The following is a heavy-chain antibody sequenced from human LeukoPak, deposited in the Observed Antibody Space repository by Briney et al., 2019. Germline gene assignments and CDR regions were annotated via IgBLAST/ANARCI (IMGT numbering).Heavy chain of an antibody. CDR1: GFTLSSYG. CDR3: APDAFDI. J-gene: IGHJ3*02. Sequence: GGSLRLSCAASGFTLSSYGMHWVRQAPGKGLEWVAVISYDGSNKYYADSVKGRFTISRDNSKNTLYLQMNSLRAEDTAVYYCAPDAFDIWGQGTMVTVSS. CDR2: ISYDGSNK. V-gene: IGHV3-30*03.